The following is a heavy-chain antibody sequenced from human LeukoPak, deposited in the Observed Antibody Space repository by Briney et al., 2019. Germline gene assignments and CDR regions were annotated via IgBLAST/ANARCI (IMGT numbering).Heavy chain of an antibody. V-gene: IGHV3-7*01. CDR1: GFTFSSYW. CDR3: ARDRRYFDWLYYYYYMDV. J-gene: IGHJ6*03. CDR2: IKQDGSEK. D-gene: IGHD3-9*01. Sequence: GGSLRLSCAASGFTFSSYWMSWVRQAPGKGLEWVANIKQDGSEKYYVDSVKGRFTISRDNAKNSLYLQMNSLGAEDTAVYYCARDRRYFDWLYYYYYMDVWGKGTTVTVSS.